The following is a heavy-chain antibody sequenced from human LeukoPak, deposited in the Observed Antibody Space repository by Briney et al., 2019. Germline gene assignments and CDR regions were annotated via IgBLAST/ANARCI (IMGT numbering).Heavy chain of an antibody. CDR2: ISSSSSTI. CDR1: GFIFSNYG. D-gene: IGHD3-10*01. V-gene: IGHV3-48*02. J-gene: IGHJ4*02. CDR3: ARVHGSGSYSPHDNY. Sequence: GGSLRLSCAASGFIFSNYGMNWVRQAPGKGLEWVSYISSSSSTIYYADSVKGRFTISRDNAKNSLCLQMNSLRDEDTAVYYCARVHGSGSYSPHDNYWGQGTLVTVSS.